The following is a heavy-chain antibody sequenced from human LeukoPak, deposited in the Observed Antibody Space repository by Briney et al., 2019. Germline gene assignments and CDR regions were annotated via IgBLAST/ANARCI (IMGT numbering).Heavy chain of an antibody. CDR1: GFTFSSYS. Sequence: GALRLSCAASGFTFSSYSMNWVRQAPGKGLEWVSSISSSSSYIYYADSVRGRFTISRDDAKNSLFLHMNSLRAEDTAVYYCATWDDYGDYVAFEYWGREPWSPSPQ. CDR3: ATWDDYGDYVAFEY. CDR2: ISSSSSYI. J-gene: IGHJ4*02. D-gene: IGHD4-17*01. V-gene: IGHV3-21*01.